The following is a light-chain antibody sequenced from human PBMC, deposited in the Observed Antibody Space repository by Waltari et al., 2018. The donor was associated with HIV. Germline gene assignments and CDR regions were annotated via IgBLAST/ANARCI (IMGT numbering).Light chain of an antibody. Sequence: QSVLTQPPSVSGAPGQRVTISCTGSSSNIGAGYDVHWYQQLPETAPKLLIYGHTNRPAGVPVRFPGSKSGTSASLAITGLQAEDEADYYCQSYDSSLRGPVFGGGTKLTVL. CDR2: GHT. CDR3: QSYDSSLRGPV. CDR1: SSNIGAGYD. J-gene: IGLJ2*01. V-gene: IGLV1-40*01.